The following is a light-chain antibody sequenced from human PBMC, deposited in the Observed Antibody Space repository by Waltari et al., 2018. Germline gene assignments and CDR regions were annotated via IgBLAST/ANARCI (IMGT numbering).Light chain of an antibody. J-gene: IGKJ4*01. CDR1: ESTSRSS. CDR2: GAS. Sequence: TQSPGTLSLSPGESATLSCRTSESTSRSSLAWYQQKPGQAPRLLIYGASSRATGIPDRFSGSGSGTDFTLTISRLEPEDFAMYYCQQYGSFFGGGTKVEIK. CDR3: QQYGSF. V-gene: IGKV3-20*01.